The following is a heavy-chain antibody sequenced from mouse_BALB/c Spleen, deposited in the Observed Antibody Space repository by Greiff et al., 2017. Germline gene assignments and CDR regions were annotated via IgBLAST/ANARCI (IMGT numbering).Heavy chain of an antibody. CDR1: GYTFTDHY. V-gene: IGHV1-77*01. CDR3: ARGNYYFDY. J-gene: IGHJ2*01. D-gene: IGHD2-1*01. Sequence: VQRVESGAELARPGASVKLSCKASGYTFTDHYINWVKQRTGQGLEWIGEIYPGSGNTYYNEKFKGKATLTADKSSSTAYMQLSSLTSEDSAVYFCARGNYYFDYWGQGTTLTVSS. CDR2: IYPGSGNT.